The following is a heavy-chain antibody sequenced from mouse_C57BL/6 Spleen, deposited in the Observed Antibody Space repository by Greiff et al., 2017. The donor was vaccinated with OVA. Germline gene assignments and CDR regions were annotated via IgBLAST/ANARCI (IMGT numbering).Heavy chain of an antibody. CDR3: AGGKERDY. J-gene: IGHJ4*01. CDR2: IYPGDGDT. CDR1: GYAFSSSW. V-gene: IGHV1-82*01. D-gene: IGHD1-3*01. Sequence: SGPELVKPGASVKISCKASGYAFSSSWMNWVKQRPGKGLEWIGRIYPGDGDTNYNGKFKGKATLTADKSSSTAYMQLSSLTSEDSAVYFCAGGKERDYWGQGTSVTVSS.